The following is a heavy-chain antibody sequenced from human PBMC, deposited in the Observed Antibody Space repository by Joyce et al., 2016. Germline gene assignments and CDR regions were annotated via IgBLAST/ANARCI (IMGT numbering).Heavy chain of an antibody. V-gene: IGHV1-24*01. CDR2: VDLEDGET. Sequence: QVQLVQSGAEVKKPGASVKVSCKVSGYNFIELSINWVRQAPGKGLEGMGGVDLEDGETFYAQNVQSRVTFSEDTSTDTADRELSSLRSEDTAVYYCATNLIQGIVTFDHWGRGTLVTVSS. CDR1: GYNFIELS. D-gene: IGHD2/OR15-2a*01. CDR3: ATNLIQGIVTFDH. J-gene: IGHJ4*02.